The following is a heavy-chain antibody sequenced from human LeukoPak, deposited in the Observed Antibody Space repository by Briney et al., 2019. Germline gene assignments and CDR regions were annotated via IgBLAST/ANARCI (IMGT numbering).Heavy chain of an antibody. V-gene: IGHV2-5*02. J-gene: IGHJ6*03. Sequence: KLSGPTLANPTQTLTLTCTFSGFSPSTSGLGVGWIRQPPGKALKWFAFIYLDDDKYYSPFLKSRLTITKDTSKNQVVLSMTNMDPVDTATYFCAHANYYSYFMDVWGKGTTVTVSS. CDR3: AHANYYSYFMDV. CDR1: GFSPSTSGLG. CDR2: IYLDDDK.